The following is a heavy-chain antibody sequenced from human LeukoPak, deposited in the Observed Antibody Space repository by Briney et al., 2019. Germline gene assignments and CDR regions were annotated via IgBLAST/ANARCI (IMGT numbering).Heavy chain of an antibody. CDR2: IYYSGST. CDR3: ARHDLPIFGIAAAHNWFDP. V-gene: IGHV4-59*08. J-gene: IGHJ5*02. CDR1: GGSISSYY. D-gene: IGHD6-13*01. Sequence: SETLSLTCTVSGGSISSYYWSRIRQPPGKGLEWIGYIYYSGSTNYNPSLKSRVTISVDTSKNQFSLKLSSVTAADTAVYYCARHDLPIFGIAAAHNWFDPWGQGTLVTVSS.